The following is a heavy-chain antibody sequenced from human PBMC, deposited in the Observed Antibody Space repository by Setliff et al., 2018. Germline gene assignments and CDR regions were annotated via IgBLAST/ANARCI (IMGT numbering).Heavy chain of an antibody. Sequence: SETLSLTCSVSGASISGYYWSWIRQSPTKGLEWIGSLYYSGTTSYNPSLKSRVTMSADTSKRQFFLKLSSVTTADTALYYCARVTNWGLDLRFDPWGQGILVTVSS. J-gene: IGHJ5*02. CDR1: GASISGYY. CDR3: ARVTNWGLDLRFDP. D-gene: IGHD7-27*01. CDR2: LYYSGTT. V-gene: IGHV4-59*01.